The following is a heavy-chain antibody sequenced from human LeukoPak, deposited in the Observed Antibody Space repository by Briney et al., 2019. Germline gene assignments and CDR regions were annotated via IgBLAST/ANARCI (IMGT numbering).Heavy chain of an antibody. CDR3: ARGYCSGGSCYSVENWFDP. CDR1: GYTFTGYY. V-gene: IGHV1-2*06. CDR2: INPNSGGT. D-gene: IGHD2-15*01. Sequence: ASVKVSCKAAGYTFTGYYMCWVRQAPGQGLEWMGRINPNSGGTNYAQKFQGRVTMTRDTSITTAYMERSRLRSDDTAVYYCARGYCSGGSCYSVENWFDPWGQGTLVTVSS. J-gene: IGHJ5*02.